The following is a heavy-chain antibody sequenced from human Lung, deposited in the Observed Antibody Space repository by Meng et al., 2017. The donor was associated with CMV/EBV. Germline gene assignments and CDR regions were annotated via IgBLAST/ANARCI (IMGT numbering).Heavy chain of an antibody. J-gene: IGHJ4*02. CDR2: IKEDGTEK. V-gene: IGHV3-7*01. CDR3: AKVGSSTRLERD. CDR1: GFNFKTYW. Sequence: XCAASGFNFKTYWMTWVRQAPGKGLEWVANIKEDGTEKNYVDSVKGRFTISRDNVKNSVYLQMNSLRADDTAVYYCAKVGSSTRLERDWGQGTLVTGAS. D-gene: IGHD1-1*01.